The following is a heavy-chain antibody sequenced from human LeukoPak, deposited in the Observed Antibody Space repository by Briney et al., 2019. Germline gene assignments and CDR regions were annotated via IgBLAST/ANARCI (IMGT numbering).Heavy chain of an antibody. CDR2: IIPILGIA. Sequence: SVKVSCKASGGTFSSYAISWVRQAPGQGLEWMGRIIPILGIANYAQKFQGRVTITADKSTSTAYMELSGLRSEDTAVYYCARVTTATPQDHLFDPWGQGTLVTVSS. D-gene: IGHD1-26*01. V-gene: IGHV1-69*04. J-gene: IGHJ5*02. CDR1: GGTFSSYA. CDR3: ARVTTATPQDHLFDP.